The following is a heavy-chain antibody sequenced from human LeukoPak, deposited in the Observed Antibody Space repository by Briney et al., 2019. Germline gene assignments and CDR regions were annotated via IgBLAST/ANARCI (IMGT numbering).Heavy chain of an antibody. CDR2: INTNTGNP. V-gene: IGHV7-4-1*02. J-gene: IGHJ4*02. CDR3: ASFFCTSGLCYYLDY. D-gene: IGHD2-8*01. Sequence: GASVKVSCKASGYTFTSNALGWVRQAPGQGLEWMGWINTNTGNPTYAQGFTGRFVFSLDTSDNTAYLQINSLQAEDTAVYYCASFFCTSGLCYYLDYWGQGTLVTVSS. CDR1: GYTFTSNA.